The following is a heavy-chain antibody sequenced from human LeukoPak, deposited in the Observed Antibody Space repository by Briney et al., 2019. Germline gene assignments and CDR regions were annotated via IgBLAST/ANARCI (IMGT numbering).Heavy chain of an antibody. CDR2: INTNTGNP. J-gene: IGHJ6*03. Sequence: ASVKVSCKASGYTFTSYAMNWVRQAPGQGLEWMEWINTNTGNPTYAQGFTGRFVFSLDTSVSTAYLQISSLKAEDTAVYYCARGGSGSYQSQGGYYMDVWGKGTTVTVSS. V-gene: IGHV7-4-1*02. D-gene: IGHD3-10*01. CDR1: GYTFTSYA. CDR3: ARGGSGSYQSQGGYYMDV.